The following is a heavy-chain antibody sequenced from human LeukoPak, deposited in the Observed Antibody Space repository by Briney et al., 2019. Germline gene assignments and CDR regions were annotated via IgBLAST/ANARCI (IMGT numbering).Heavy chain of an antibody. Sequence: SDTLSLTCTVSGGSVSSYYLSWIRQPPGKGLEWIGYNYYSGSTNYSPSLKSRVTISVDTSKNQFSLKLSSVTAADTAVYYCARGWGYFDSWGQGTLVTVPS. V-gene: IGHV4-59*08. J-gene: IGHJ4*02. CDR1: GGSVSSYY. D-gene: IGHD7-27*01. CDR2: NYYSGST. CDR3: ARGWGYFDS.